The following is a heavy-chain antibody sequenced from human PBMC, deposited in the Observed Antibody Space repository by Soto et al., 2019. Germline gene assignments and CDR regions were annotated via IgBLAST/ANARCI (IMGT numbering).Heavy chain of an antibody. CDR1: GGSISSGGYS. Sequence: QLQLQESGSGLVRPSQTLSLTCAVSGGSISSGGYSWNWIRQPPGKGLEWIGYIYHSGSTLYNPSLKSRATISVEKSKNQFSLKLSSVTAADTAVYDCARDQLEGNWFDHWGQGTLVTVSS. CDR3: ARDQLEGNWFDH. D-gene: IGHD1-1*01. V-gene: IGHV4-30-2*01. J-gene: IGHJ5*02. CDR2: IYHSGST.